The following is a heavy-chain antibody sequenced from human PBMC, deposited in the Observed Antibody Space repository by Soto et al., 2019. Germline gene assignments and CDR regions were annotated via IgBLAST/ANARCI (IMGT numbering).Heavy chain of an antibody. CDR1: TFTLSTYG. D-gene: IGHD2-2*01. V-gene: IGHV3-30*03. CDR3: ARGAEYQVLSRDYFYGMDV. J-gene: IGHJ6*02. Sequence: QVQLVESVGGVVQPGRSLRLSCAASTFTLSTYGMHWVRQAPGKGLEWVAVISYDGNNKYYADSVKGRFTISRDNSRNTLSLQMNSLTTEDTAVYYCARGAEYQVLSRDYFYGMDVWGQGIMVTVSS. CDR2: ISYDGNNK.